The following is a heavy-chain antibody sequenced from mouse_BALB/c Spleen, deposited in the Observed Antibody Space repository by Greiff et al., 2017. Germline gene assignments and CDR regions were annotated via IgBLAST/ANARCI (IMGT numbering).Heavy chain of an antibody. CDR1: GYTFTSYY. D-gene: IGHD1-1*01. CDR3: ARPGYYGSSSWFAY. CDR2: IYPGDGST. V-gene: IGHV1S56*01. Sequence: VQLQQSGPELVKPGASVKMSCKASGYTFTSYYIHWVKQRPGQGLEWIGWIYPGDGSTKYNEKFKGKTTLTADKSSSTAYMLLSSLTSEDSAIYFCARPGYYGSSSWFAYWGQGTLVTVSA. J-gene: IGHJ3*01.